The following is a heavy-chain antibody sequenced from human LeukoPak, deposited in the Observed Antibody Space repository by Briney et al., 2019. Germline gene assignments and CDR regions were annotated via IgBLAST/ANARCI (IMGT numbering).Heavy chain of an antibody. CDR3: AKDPSADFLNWFDP. Sequence: QTGGSLRLSCAASGFTFSSYAMSWVRQAPGKGLEWVSAISGSGGSTYYADSVKGRFTISRDNSKNTLYLQMNSLRAEDTAVYYCAKDPSADFLNWFDPWGQGTLVTVSS. D-gene: IGHD3-3*01. J-gene: IGHJ5*02. V-gene: IGHV3-23*01. CDR1: GFTFSSYA. CDR2: ISGSGGST.